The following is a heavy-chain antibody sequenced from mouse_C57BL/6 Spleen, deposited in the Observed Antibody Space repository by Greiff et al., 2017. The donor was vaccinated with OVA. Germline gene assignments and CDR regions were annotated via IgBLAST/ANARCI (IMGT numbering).Heavy chain of an antibody. CDR3: ARSEYGSSYWYFDV. CDR2: IYPGDGDT. CDR1: GYAFSSYW. V-gene: IGHV1-80*01. D-gene: IGHD1-1*01. Sequence: VQLVESGAELVKPGASVKISCKASGYAFSSYWMNWVKQRPGKGLEWIGQIYPGDGDTNYNGKFKGKATLTADKSSSTAYMQLSSLTSEDSAVYFCARSEYGSSYWYFDVWGTGTTVTVSS. J-gene: IGHJ1*03.